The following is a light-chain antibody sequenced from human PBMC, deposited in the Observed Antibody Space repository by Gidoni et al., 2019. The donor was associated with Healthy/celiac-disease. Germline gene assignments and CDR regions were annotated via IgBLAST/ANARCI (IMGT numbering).Light chain of an antibody. J-gene: IGKJ4*01. CDR1: QGINNF. V-gene: IGKV1-16*02. CDR3: QQYYNYPLT. CDR2: TAS. Sequence: DIQMTQSPSSLSASVGDRVTITCRASQGINNFLAWFQQKPGKAPKSLIYTASRLQSGVPSKFSGSGSGTDFTLTISSLQPEDSATYYCQQYYNYPLTFGGGTKVEI.